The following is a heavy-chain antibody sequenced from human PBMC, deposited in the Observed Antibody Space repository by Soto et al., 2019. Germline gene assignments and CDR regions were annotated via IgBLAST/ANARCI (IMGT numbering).Heavy chain of an antibody. CDR1: GGSFSGYY. CDR2: INHSGST. CDR3: ARAKLQSPYYYYYMDV. V-gene: IGHV4-34*01. J-gene: IGHJ6*03. D-gene: IGHD4-4*01. Sequence: PSETLSLTCAVYGGSFSGYYWSWIRQPPGKRLEWIGEINHSGSTNYNPSLKSRVTISVDTSKNQFSLKLSSVTAADTAVYYCARAKLQSPYYYYYMDVWGKGTTVTVS.